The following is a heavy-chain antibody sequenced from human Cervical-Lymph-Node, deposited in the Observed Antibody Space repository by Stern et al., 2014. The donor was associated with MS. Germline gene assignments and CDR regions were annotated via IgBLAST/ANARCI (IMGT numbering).Heavy chain of an antibody. CDR1: GYTFISYY. D-gene: IGHD5-18*01. J-gene: IGHJ6*02. CDR2: LNPSDGST. Sequence: QVQLVQSGTEVKTPGASVKVSCEASGYTFISYYFNWVRQAPGQGLEWFGLLNPSDGSTNCAQKFQRRVAMTTDTSTNTAYMELFRLISEVTAVYFCASDTAMVTLANDYGMDIWGQGTTVTVSS. V-gene: IGHV1-46*01. CDR3: ASDTAMVTLANDYGMDI.